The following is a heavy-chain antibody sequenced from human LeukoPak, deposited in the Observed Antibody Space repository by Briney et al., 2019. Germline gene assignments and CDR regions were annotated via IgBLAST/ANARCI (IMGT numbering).Heavy chain of an antibody. D-gene: IGHD3-10*01. CDR1: GFTLNKAW. Sequence: GGSLRLSCEVSGFTLNKAWMTWVRQAPGKGLEWVGRIKRKSDGGTTDYAVPVKGRFTISRDDSKNTLYLQMNSLKNEDTAVNFCSKIGTGFDNWGQGTLVTVSS. CDR3: SKIGTGFDN. J-gene: IGHJ4*02. CDR2: IKRKSDGGTT. V-gene: IGHV3-15*01.